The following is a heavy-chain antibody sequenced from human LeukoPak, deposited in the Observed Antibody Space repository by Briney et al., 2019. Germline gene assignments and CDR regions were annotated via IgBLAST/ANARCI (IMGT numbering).Heavy chain of an antibody. CDR2: ISGSGGST. Sequence: PGGSLRLSCAASGFTFSSYAMSWVRQAPGKGLEWVSTISGSGGSTYYADSVKGRFTISRDNSKNTLYLQMNSLRAEDTAVYYCAKASGYSSSLHTYYGMDVWGQGTTVTVSS. V-gene: IGHV3-23*01. D-gene: IGHD6-13*01. CDR1: GFTFSSYA. CDR3: AKASGYSSSLHTYYGMDV. J-gene: IGHJ6*02.